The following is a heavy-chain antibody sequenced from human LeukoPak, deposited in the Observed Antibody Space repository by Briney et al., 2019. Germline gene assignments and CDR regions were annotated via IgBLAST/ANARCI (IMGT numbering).Heavy chain of an antibody. V-gene: IGHV3-23*01. D-gene: IGHD3-10*01. Sequence: GGSLRLSCAASGFTFSNYAMSWLRQAPGKGLEWVSTISGSGGTTYFADSVKGRFTISKDNSKNTLYLQMNSLRVEDTAVYYCAKETSGPFDFWGQGTLVTVSS. CDR3: AKETSGPFDF. CDR2: ISGSGGTT. CDR1: GFTFSNYA. J-gene: IGHJ4*02.